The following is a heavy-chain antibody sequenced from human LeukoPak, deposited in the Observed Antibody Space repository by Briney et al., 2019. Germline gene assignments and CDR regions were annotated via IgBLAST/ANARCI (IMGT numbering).Heavy chain of an antibody. CDR2: ISYDGSYK. CDR3: AKVVAVAQFDY. V-gene: IGHV3-30*18. CDR1: GFTFSSYD. D-gene: IGHD6-19*01. J-gene: IGHJ4*02. Sequence: GGTLTLSCAPSGFTFSSYDMHWVRQAPGKGLEWVAVISYDGSYKYSADSVKGRFTISRDNSKNTLYLQMSSLRAYDTAVYYCAKVVAVAQFDYWGQGSLVTVSS.